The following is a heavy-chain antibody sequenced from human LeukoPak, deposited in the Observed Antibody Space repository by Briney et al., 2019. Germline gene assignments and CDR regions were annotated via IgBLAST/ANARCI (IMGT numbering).Heavy chain of an antibody. CDR1: GGSISNYY. CDR3: ARGVKGYNWNDMMSWFDP. Sequence: PSETLSLTCTVSGGSISNYYWNWIRQSPGKGLEWIGYIYYSGSTNYNPSLKSRVTISVDTSKNQFSLKLSSVTAADTAVYYCARGVKGYNWNDMMSWFDPWGQGTLVTVSS. J-gene: IGHJ5*02. V-gene: IGHV4-59*01. D-gene: IGHD1-1*01. CDR2: IYYSGST.